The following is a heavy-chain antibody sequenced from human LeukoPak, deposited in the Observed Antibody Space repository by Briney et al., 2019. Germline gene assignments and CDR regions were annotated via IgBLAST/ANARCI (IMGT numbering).Heavy chain of an antibody. Sequence: PGGSLRLSCAASGFTFSSYGMNWVRQDPGKGLEWVSLISSSSSSIYYADSVKGRFTISRDNAKNSLYLQVNSLRAEDTAVYYCARNEVACSSTNCYFAYWGQGTLVTVSS. J-gene: IGHJ4*02. D-gene: IGHD2-2*01. CDR2: ISSSSSSI. V-gene: IGHV3-21*01. CDR1: GFTFSSYG. CDR3: ARNEVACSSTNCYFAY.